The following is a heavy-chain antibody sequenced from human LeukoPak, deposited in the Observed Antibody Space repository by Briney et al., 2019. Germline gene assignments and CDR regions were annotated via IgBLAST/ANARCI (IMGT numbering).Heavy chain of an antibody. D-gene: IGHD2-21*02. Sequence: GGSLRLSCAASGFTFSSYAMHWVRQAPGKGLEWVAVISYDGSNKYYADSVKGRFTISRDNSKNTLYLQMNSLRAEDTAVYYCTKKGNGYEYYFDYWGQGTLVTVSS. CDR2: ISYDGSNK. CDR3: TKKGNGYEYYFDY. J-gene: IGHJ4*02. CDR1: GFTFSSYA. V-gene: IGHV3-30*04.